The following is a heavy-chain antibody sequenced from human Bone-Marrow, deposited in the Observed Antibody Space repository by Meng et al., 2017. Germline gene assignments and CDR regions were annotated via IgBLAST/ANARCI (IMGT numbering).Heavy chain of an antibody. CDR3: ARLRLGSGSYYNDWFDP. CDR2: INPNSGGT. V-gene: IGHV1-2*06. CDR1: GYTFTGYY. Sequence: QVQRVQSGAEVKKPGASVKVSCKASGYTFTGYYMHGVRQAPGQGLEWMGRINPNSGGTNYAQKFQGRVTMTRDTSISTAYMELSRLRSDDTAVYYCARLRLGSGSYYNDWFDPWGQGTLVTVSS. D-gene: IGHD3-10*01. J-gene: IGHJ5*02.